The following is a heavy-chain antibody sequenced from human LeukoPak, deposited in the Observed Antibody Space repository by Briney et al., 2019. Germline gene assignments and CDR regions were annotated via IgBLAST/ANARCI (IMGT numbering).Heavy chain of an antibody. D-gene: IGHD1-1*01. CDR1: GFTFRDFW. CDR2: IQQNGIEK. V-gene: IGHV3-7*03. J-gene: IGHJ5*02. CDR3: ARDRDGKDL. Sequence: PGGSLRLSCAASGFTFRDFWMSWVRQAPGKGLEWVANIQQNGIEKYSVEGRFTISRDNVNSPLYLRINSLRADDTAMYYCARDRDGKDLWGQGTLVTASS.